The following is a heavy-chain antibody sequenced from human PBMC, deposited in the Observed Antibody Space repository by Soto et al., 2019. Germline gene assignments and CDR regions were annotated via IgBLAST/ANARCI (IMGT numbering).Heavy chain of an antibody. CDR3: ARSSYCSGGSCYFDY. CDR2: ISAYNGNT. V-gene: IGHV1-18*01. D-gene: IGHD2-15*01. J-gene: IGHJ4*02. CDR1: GYTFTTYG. Sequence: ASVKVSFKTSGYTFTTYGISWVRQAPGQGLEWMGWISAYNGNTNYAQKLQGRVTVTTDTSTSTAYMELRSLRSDDTAVYYCARSSYCSGGSCYFDYWGQGTLVTVSS.